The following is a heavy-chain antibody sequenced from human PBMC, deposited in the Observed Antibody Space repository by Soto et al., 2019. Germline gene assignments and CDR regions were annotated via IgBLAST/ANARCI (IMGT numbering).Heavy chain of an antibody. CDR3: RVWDGDASFYYHYGMDV. CDR1: GGSISSSSYY. Sequence: QLQLQESGPGLVKPSETLSLTCTVSGGSISSSSYYWGWIRQPPGKGLEWIGRIYYSGSTYYNPSLKSRVTLSVDTSKNQFSLKLSSVTAADTAVYYCRVWDGDASFYYHYGMDVWGQGTTVTVSS. J-gene: IGHJ6*02. D-gene: IGHD4-17*01. V-gene: IGHV4-39*01. CDR2: IYYSGST.